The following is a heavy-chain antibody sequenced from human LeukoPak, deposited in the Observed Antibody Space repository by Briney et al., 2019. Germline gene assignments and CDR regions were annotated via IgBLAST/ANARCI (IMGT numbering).Heavy chain of an antibody. CDR3: VRDWNGDYFDY. V-gene: IGHV4-61*02. CDR1: GDSVSSGTYY. Sequence: PSQTLSLTCIVSGDSVSSGTYYWTWLRRPAGKGLEWIGRIHTSGNTNYSPSLKSRVTISRDTSKNQFSLRLTSVTAADTAVYYCVRDWNGDYFDYWGQGTLVTVSS. D-gene: IGHD1-1*01. CDR2: IHTSGNT. J-gene: IGHJ4*02.